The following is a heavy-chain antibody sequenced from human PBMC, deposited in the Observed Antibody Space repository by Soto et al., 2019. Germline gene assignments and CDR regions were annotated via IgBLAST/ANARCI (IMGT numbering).Heavy chain of an antibody. D-gene: IGHD3-3*01. J-gene: IGHJ6*02. CDR3: TTDRSDDFWSGYPDYYYGMDV. V-gene: IGHV3-53*01. Sequence: GGSLRLSCAASGFTVSSNYMSWVRQAPGKGLEWVSVIYSGGSTYYADSVKGRFTISRDNSKNTLYLQMNSLRAEDTAVYYCTTDRSDDFWSGYPDYYYGMDVWGQGTTVTVSS. CDR1: GFTVSSNY. CDR2: IYSGGST.